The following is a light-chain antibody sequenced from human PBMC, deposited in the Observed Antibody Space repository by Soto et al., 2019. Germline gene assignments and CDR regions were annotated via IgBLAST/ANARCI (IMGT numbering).Light chain of an antibody. CDR2: EVS. J-gene: IGLJ1*01. CDR1: SSDVGSYNR. Sequence: QSVLTQPPSVSGSPGQSVTISCTGTSSDVGSYNRVSWYQQPPGTAPKLMIYEVSNRPSGVPDRFSGSKSGNTASLTISGLQAEDEADYYCSSYTSSSTYVFGTGTKLTDL. V-gene: IGLV2-18*02. CDR3: SSYTSSSTYV.